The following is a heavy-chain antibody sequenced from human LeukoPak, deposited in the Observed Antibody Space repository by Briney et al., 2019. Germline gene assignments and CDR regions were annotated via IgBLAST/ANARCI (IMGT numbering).Heavy chain of an antibody. D-gene: IGHD3-22*01. Sequence: GRSLRLSCAASGFTFDDYAMHWVRQAPGKGLEWVSGISWNSGSIGYADSAKGRFTISRDNAKNSLYLQMNSLRAEDTALYYCAKDRMESGYYNGFDYWGQGTLVTVSS. V-gene: IGHV3-9*01. CDR1: GFTFDDYA. CDR3: AKDRMESGYYNGFDY. J-gene: IGHJ4*02. CDR2: ISWNSGSI.